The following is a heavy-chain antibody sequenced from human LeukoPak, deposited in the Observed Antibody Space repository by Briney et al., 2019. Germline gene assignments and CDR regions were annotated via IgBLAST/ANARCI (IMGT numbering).Heavy chain of an antibody. D-gene: IGHD3-22*01. V-gene: IGHV3-30*02. CDR3: AKVGDSSGYYQNYFDY. Sequence: GGSLRLSCAASGFTFSSYGMHWVRQAPGKGLEWVAFIRYDGSNKYYADSVEGRFTISRDNSKNTLYLQMNSLRAEDTAVYYCAKVGDSSGYYQNYFDYWGQGTLVTVSS. CDR1: GFTFSSYG. J-gene: IGHJ4*02. CDR2: IRYDGSNK.